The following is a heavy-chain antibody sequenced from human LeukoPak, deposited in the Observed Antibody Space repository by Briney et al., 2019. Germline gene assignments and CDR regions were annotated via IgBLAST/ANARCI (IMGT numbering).Heavy chain of an antibody. CDR2: ISDIGGGT. CDR3: ARASGYYYFYGMDV. J-gene: IGHJ6*02. Sequence: PGGSLRLSCAASGFTFSSYTMSWVRQAPGKGLEWVSAISDIGGGTYYADSVRGRFTISRDNSKNTLYLQMHSLRAEDTAVYFCARASGYYYFYGMDVWGQGTTVTVSS. CDR1: GFTFSSYT. V-gene: IGHV3-23*01.